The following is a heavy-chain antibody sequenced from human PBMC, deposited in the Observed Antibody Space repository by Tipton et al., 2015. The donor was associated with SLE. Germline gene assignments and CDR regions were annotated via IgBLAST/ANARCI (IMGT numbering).Heavy chain of an antibody. CDR3: ARSKDGAADY. CDR2: ILYAGGTT. V-gene: IGHV4-39*01. J-gene: IGHJ4*02. D-gene: IGHD6-13*01. Sequence: TLSLTCTVSGGSITRTTYWWGWIRQPPGKNLEWIGSILYAGGTTYYNPSLKSRVATDIDASKNQFSVRLTSVTAADTAIYYCARSKDGAADYWGRGTLVTVSS. CDR1: GGSITRTTYW.